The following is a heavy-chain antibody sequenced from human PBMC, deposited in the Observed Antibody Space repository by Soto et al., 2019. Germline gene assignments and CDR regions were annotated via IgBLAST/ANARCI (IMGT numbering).Heavy chain of an antibody. CDR3: ARSATSGDQHFIDS. CDR1: GWIFTFQY. V-gene: IGHV1-45*02. Sequence: QMQLLQSGAEVKKTGSSVKISCKTSGWIFTFQYLHWVRQAPGQGLEWLGWITPYNGNVKYAQHFHGRISLTRDKSSTPLCLELRDLRPEDTGLYYCARSATSGDQHFIDSWGQGTLVTVSS. CDR2: ITPYNGNV. J-gene: IGHJ4*02. D-gene: IGHD7-27*01.